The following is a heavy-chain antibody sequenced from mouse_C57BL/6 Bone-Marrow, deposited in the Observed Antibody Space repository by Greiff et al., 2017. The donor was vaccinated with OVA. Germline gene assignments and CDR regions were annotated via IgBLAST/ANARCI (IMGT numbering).Heavy chain of an antibody. CDR3: TRAGSITTVVARSPYYFDY. CDR1: GFTFSSYA. D-gene: IGHD1-1*01. Sequence: EVHLVESGEGLVKPGGSLKLSCAASGFTFSSYAMSWVRQTPEKRLEWVAYISSGGDYIYYADTVKGRFTISRDNARNTLYLQMSSLKSEDTAMYYCTRAGSITTVVARSPYYFDYWGQGTTLTVSS. CDR2: ISSGGDYI. J-gene: IGHJ2*01. V-gene: IGHV5-9-1*02.